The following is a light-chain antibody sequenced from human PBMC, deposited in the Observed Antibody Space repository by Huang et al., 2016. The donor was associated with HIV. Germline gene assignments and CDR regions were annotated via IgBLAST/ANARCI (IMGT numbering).Light chain of an antibody. J-gene: IGKJ4*01. CDR2: VSS. V-gene: IGKV3-15*01. CDR1: RSVSSN. Sequence: IVMTQSPATLSVSPGERVTVSCRANRSVSSNLAWYQQRPGQAPRLLIYVSSTRAPGIPARFSVSGSGTDFSLTISSLQSEDFALYYCQQYNNWRLSFGGGTRVDI. CDR3: QQYNNWRLS.